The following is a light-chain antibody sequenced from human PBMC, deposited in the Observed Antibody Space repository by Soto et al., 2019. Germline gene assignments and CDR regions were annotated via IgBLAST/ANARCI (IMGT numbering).Light chain of an antibody. CDR1: QSVSISY. Sequence: EIVLTQSPGTLSLSPGERATLSCRASQSVSISYLAWYQQKPGQAPRLLIYGASSRATGIPDRFSGSGSGTDFTLTFSRLEPEDFAVYYCQQYISSPRTFGGGTKVEI. CDR2: GAS. J-gene: IGKJ4*01. CDR3: QQYISSPRT. V-gene: IGKV3-20*01.